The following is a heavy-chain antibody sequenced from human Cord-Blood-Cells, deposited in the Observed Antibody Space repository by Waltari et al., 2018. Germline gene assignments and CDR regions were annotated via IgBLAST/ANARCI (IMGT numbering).Heavy chain of an antibody. J-gene: IGHJ2*01. CDR3: ARRLAAAGRVGWYFDL. V-gene: IGHV5-51*01. CDR1: GYSFTSYW. D-gene: IGHD6-13*01. CDR2: IYPGDSDT. Sequence: EVQLVQSGAEVKKPGESLKISCKGSGYSFTSYWIGWVRPMPGKGLEWMGIIYPGDSDTRYSPSFQGQVTISADKSISTAYLQWSSLKASDTAMYYCARRLAAAGRVGWYFDLWGRGTLVTVSS.